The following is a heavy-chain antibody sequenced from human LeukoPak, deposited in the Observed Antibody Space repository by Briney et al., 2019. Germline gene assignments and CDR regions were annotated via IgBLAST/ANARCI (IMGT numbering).Heavy chain of an antibody. D-gene: IGHD6-25*01. CDR1: GFTFDDYA. CDR3: AKDYGSGWYYFDY. V-gene: IGHV3-9*03. CDR2: IRWNSGTR. J-gene: IGHJ4*02. Sequence: GRSLRLSCAASGFTFDDYAMHWVRQAPGKGLEWVSGIRWNSGTRGYADSVKSRFTISRDNAKNSLYLQMNSLRAEDMALYYCAKDYGSGWYYFDYWGQGTLVTVSS.